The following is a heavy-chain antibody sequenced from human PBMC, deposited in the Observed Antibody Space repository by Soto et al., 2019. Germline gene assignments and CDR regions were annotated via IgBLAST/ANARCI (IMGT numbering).Heavy chain of an antibody. D-gene: IGHD6-13*01. CDR3: ARAGGSNKFYYYYYGMDV. CDR2: INSDGSST. Sequence: EVQLVESGGGLVQPGGSLRLSCAASGFTFSSYWMHWVRQAPGKGLVWVSRINSDGSSTSYADSVKGRFTISRDNAKNTLYLQMNSLRAEDTAVYYCARAGGSNKFYYYYYGMDVWGQGTTVTVSS. V-gene: IGHV3-74*01. CDR1: GFTFSSYW. J-gene: IGHJ6*02.